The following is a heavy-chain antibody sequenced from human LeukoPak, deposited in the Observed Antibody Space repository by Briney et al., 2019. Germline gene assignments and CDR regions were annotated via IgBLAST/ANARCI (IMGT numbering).Heavy chain of an antibody. V-gene: IGHV4-59*08. CDR2: IYYSGST. CDR1: GGSISSYY. Sequence: SETLSLTCTVSGGSISSYYWSWIRQPPGKGLEWIGYIYYSGSTNYNPSLKSRVTISVDTSKNQFSLKLSSVSAADTAVYYCARQSLFDYYYYGMDVWGQGTTVTVSS. CDR3: ARQSLFDYYYYGMDV. D-gene: IGHD3-10*02. J-gene: IGHJ6*02.